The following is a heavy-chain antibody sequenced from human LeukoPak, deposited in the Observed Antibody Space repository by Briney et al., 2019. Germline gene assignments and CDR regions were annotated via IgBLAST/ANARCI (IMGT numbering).Heavy chain of an antibody. V-gene: IGHV3-21*01. J-gene: IGHJ6*02. Sequence: GGSLRLSCAASGFTFSSCSMNWVRQAPGKGLGWVSSISSSSSYIYYSDSVKGRFTIARDNDNKSLYLQMNSLRDEDTAVYYCARDWVTVTNAGSHYYGMDVWGQGTTVTVSS. CDR3: ARDWVTVTNAGSHYYGMDV. CDR1: GFTFSSCS. D-gene: IGHD4-17*01. CDR2: ISSSSSYI.